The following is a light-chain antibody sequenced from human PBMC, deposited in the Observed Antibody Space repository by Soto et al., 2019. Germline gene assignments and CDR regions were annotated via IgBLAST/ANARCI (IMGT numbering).Light chain of an antibody. Sequence: ESVLTQAPGTLSLSPGERVTLSCRASQSVSSNYLAWYQQKPGQAPRLLIYGGSSRATGIPARFSGSGSGTDFTLTISSLEPEDFAVYYCQQRSNWPPITFGQGTRLEIK. J-gene: IGKJ5*01. CDR1: QSVSSNY. CDR3: QQRSNWPPIT. V-gene: IGKV3D-20*02. CDR2: GGS.